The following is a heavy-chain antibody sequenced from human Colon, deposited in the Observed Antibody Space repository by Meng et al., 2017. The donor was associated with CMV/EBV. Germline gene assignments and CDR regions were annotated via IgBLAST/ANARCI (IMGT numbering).Heavy chain of an antibody. V-gene: IGHV4-34*01. J-gene: IGHJ4*02. CDR1: GGSFSGYY. CDR2: INHSGST. CDR3: ARGLRPVY. Sequence: TRSLTGAVYGGSFSGYYWSGIRQPPGKGLEWIGEINHSGSTNYNSSLKSRVTISVDTSKNQFSLTLSSVTAADTAVYYCARGLRPVYWGQGTLVTVSS.